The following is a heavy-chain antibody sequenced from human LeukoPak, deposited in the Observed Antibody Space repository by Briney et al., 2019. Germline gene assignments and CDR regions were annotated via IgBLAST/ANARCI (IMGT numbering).Heavy chain of an antibody. Sequence: GGSLRLSCAASGFTFSSYMMNWVRQAPGKGLEWVANIKQDGSDKYYMDSVKGRFTISRDNAKNSLYLQMNSLRAEDTAVYYCAKDSGWFRFDYWGQGTLVTVSS. J-gene: IGHJ4*02. CDR3: AKDSGWFRFDY. CDR1: GFTFSSYM. V-gene: IGHV3-7*03. CDR2: IKQDGSDK. D-gene: IGHD6-13*01.